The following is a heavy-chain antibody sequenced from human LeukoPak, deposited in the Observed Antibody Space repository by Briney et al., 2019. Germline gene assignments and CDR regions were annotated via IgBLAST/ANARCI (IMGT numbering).Heavy chain of an antibody. CDR3: AKTLGYCSSASCYALDY. CDR2: ISGSGGDT. V-gene: IGHV3-23*01. CDR1: GFTFSNYA. J-gene: IGHJ4*02. D-gene: IGHD2-2*01. Sequence: GGSLRLSCAASGFTFSNYAMSWVRQAPGKGLEWVSGISGSGGDTYYADSVKGRFTISRDNSKNTLYPQMNSLRAEDTAVYYCAKTLGYCSSASCYALDYWGQGTLVTVSS.